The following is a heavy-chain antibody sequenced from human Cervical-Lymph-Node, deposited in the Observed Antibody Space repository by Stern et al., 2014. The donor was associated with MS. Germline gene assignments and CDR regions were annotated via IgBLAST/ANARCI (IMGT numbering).Heavy chain of an antibody. CDR1: GGSISSGSYY. D-gene: IGHD6-13*01. CDR2: IYTSGST. J-gene: IGHJ5*02. CDR3: ARCLARPSAAGYWFDP. Sequence: QVQLQESGPGLVKPSQTLSLTCTVSGGSISSGSYYWSWIRQPAGKGLEWIGRIYTSGSTNYNPSLKSRVTISVDTSKNQFSLKLAFVPAADTAVYYCARCLARPSAAGYWFDPWGQGTLVTVSS. V-gene: IGHV4-61*02.